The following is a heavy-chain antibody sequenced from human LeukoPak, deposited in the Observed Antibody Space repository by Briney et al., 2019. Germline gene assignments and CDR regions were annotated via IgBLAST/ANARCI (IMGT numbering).Heavy chain of an antibody. V-gene: IGHV4-34*01. J-gene: IGHJ4*02. Sequence: PSETLSLTCAVYGGSFSVSYWSWIRHPPGKVLEWIGEINHIVTTNYNPSLKSRVTISVDTSKNQLSMKMRSVTAADVAVYYCASGRRREVGNLWNWGKGTLVTV. CDR3: ASGRRREVGNLWN. D-gene: IGHD3-3*01. CDR1: GGSFSVSY. CDR2: INHIVTT.